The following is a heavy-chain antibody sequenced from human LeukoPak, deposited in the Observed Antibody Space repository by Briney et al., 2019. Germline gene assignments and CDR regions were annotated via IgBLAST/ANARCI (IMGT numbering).Heavy chain of an antibody. CDR2: IKQDGNEK. CDR3: ARGPSSGNALNY. D-gene: IGHD3-16*01. V-gene: IGHV3-7*04. CDR1: GFTFSSDW. Sequence: GGSLRLSCAASGFTFSSDWMSWGRQAPGKGLEWVANIKQDGNEKIYVDSVKGRFTISRDNAKNSLYLQMTSLRAEDTAMYYCARGPSSGNALNYWGQGTLVTVSS. J-gene: IGHJ4*02.